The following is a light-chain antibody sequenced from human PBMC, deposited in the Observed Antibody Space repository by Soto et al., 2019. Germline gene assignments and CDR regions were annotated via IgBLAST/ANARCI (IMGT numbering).Light chain of an antibody. V-gene: IGLV2-14*02. J-gene: IGLJ1*01. CDR2: EVN. Sequence: QSALTQPASVSGSPGQSITISCSGTTSDVGGYDVVSWYQQHPGKAPKLMIFEVNQRPSGVSNRFSGSKSGNTASLTISGLQAEDEADYYCSSYTSSSTYVFGTGTKVTVL. CDR3: SSYTSSSTYV. CDR1: TSDVGGYDV.